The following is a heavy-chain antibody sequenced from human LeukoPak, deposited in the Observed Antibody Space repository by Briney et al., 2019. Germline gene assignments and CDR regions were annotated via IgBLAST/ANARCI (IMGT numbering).Heavy chain of an antibody. CDR3: ARDSGNYYESSGYSDY. CDR2: IKQDGSEK. CDR1: GFTFSRYW. Sequence: GGSLRLSCAASGFTFSRYWMSWVRQAPGKGLEWVANIKQDGSEKYYVDSVEGRFTISRDNAKSSLYLQMNSLRAEDTAVYYCARDSGNYYESSGYSDYWGQGTLVTVSS. D-gene: IGHD3-22*01. V-gene: IGHV3-7*01. J-gene: IGHJ4*02.